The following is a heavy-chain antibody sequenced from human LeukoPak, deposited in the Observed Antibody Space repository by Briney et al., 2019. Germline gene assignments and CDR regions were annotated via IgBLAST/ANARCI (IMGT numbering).Heavy chain of an antibody. V-gene: IGHV4-59*01. Sequence: SETLSLTCTVSGGSISSYYWSWIRQPPGKGLEWIGYIYYSGSTNYNPSLKSRVTISVDTSKNQFSLKLSSVTAADTAVYYCARDYCSSTSCYARLPFFDYWGQGTLVTVSS. CDR1: GGSISSYY. CDR3: ARDYCSSTSCYARLPFFDY. CDR2: IYYSGST. J-gene: IGHJ4*02. D-gene: IGHD2-2*01.